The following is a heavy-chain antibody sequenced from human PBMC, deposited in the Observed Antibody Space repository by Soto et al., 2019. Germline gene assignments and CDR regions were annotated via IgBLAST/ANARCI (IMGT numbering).Heavy chain of an antibody. CDR3: AIASSFVVVVPATEIDY. V-gene: IGHV1-3*01. CDR2: INAGNGNT. D-gene: IGHD2-15*01. CDR1: GYTFTSYA. Sequence: GASVKVSCKASGYTFTSYAMHWVRQAPGQRLEWMGWINAGNGNTKYSQKFQGRVTITRDTSASTAYMELSSLRSEDTAVYYCAIASSFVVVVPATEIDYWGQGTLSPSPQ. J-gene: IGHJ4*02.